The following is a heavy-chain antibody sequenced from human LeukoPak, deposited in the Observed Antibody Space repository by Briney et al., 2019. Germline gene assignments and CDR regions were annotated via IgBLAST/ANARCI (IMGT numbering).Heavy chain of an antibody. CDR2: INPNSGGT. V-gene: IGHV1-2*02. J-gene: IGHJ3*02. D-gene: IGHD3-22*01. Sequence: GASVKVSCKASGYTFTGYYMHWVRQAPGQGLEWMGWINPNSGGTNYAQKFQGRVTMTRDTSISTAYMELSRLRSDDTAVYYCARDLGKWLSPSAFDIWGQGTMVTVSS. CDR3: ARDLGKWLSPSAFDI. CDR1: GYTFTGYY.